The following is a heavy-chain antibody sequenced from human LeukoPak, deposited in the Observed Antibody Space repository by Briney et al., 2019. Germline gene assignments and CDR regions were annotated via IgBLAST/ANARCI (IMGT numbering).Heavy chain of an antibody. CDR3: ARDRITMVRGLLPYFDY. V-gene: IGHV3-7*03. CDR1: GFTFSSYW. J-gene: IGHJ4*02. CDR2: IKQDGSEK. Sequence: GGSLRLSCAASGFTFSSYWMSWVRQAPGEGLEWVSNIKQDGSEKYYVDSVKGRFTISRDNAKNSLYLQMNSLRAEDTAVYYSARDRITMVRGLLPYFDYWGQGTLVTVSS. D-gene: IGHD3-10*01.